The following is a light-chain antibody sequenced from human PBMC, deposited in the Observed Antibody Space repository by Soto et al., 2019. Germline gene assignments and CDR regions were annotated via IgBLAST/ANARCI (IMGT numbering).Light chain of an antibody. Sequence: QSALTQPPSASGSLGQSVTISCTGTSSDVGGYNYVSWYQQHPGKAPKLMIYEVSKRPSGVPDRFSGSKSGNTASLTVSGLQAEDEADYYCSSYAGSNNQVFGTGTKVNVL. CDR2: EVS. CDR3: SSYAGSNNQV. J-gene: IGLJ1*01. CDR1: SSDVGGYNY. V-gene: IGLV2-8*01.